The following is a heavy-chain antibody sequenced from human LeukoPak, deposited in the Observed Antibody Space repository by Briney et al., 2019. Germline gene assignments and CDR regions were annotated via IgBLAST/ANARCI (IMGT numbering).Heavy chain of an antibody. V-gene: IGHV5-51*01. CDR3: ATPYPREYCSSSSCYFNY. J-gene: IGHJ4*02. D-gene: IGHD2-2*01. CDR2: IYPGDSDT. CDR1: GYSFTSYW. Sequence: GESLKISCKGSGYSFTSYWIGWVRQMPGKGLEWMGIIYPGDSDTRYSPSFQGQVTISADKSISTAYLQWTSLKASDTAMYFCATPYPREYCSSSSCYFNYWGQGTLVTVSS.